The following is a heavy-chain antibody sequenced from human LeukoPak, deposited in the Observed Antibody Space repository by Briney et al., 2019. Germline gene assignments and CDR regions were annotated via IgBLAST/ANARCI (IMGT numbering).Heavy chain of an antibody. CDR2: IYYSGST. CDR1: GGSTSSYY. J-gene: IGHJ4*02. V-gene: IGHV4-39*02. CDR3: ARLLGVVVVAANNY. Sequence: SETLSLTCTVSGGSTSSYYWSWIRQPPGKGLEWIGSIYYSGSTYYNPSLKSRVTISVDTSKNHFSLKLSSVSAADTAVYYCARLLGVVVVAANNYWGQGTLVTVSS. D-gene: IGHD2-15*01.